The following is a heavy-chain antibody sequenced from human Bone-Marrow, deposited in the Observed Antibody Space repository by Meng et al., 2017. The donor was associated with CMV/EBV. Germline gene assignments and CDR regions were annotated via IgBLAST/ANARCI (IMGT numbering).Heavy chain of an antibody. J-gene: IGHJ5*02. CDR2: IYYSGST. Sequence: SETLSLTCTVSGGSISSGDYYWSWIRQPPGKGLEWIGYIYYSGSTYYNPSLKSRVTISVDTSKNQFSLKLSSVTAADTAVYYCARGPFMITFGGVIVHWFDPWGQGTLVTVS. D-gene: IGHD3-16*02. CDR3: ARGPFMITFGGVIVHWFDP. V-gene: IGHV4-30-4*08. CDR1: GGSISSGDYY.